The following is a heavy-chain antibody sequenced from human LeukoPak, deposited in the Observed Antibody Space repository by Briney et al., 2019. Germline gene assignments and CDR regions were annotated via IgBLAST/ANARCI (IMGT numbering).Heavy chain of an antibody. D-gene: IGHD3-3*01. CDR2: ISGSGSST. Sequence: GGSLRLSCAASGFTFSSYAMSWVRQAPGKGLEWVSAISGSGSSTYYADSVKGRFTISRDNSKNTLYLQMNSLRAEDTAVYYCAKAYDFWSDVYDYWGQGTLVTVSS. CDR1: GFTFSSYA. V-gene: IGHV3-23*01. CDR3: AKAYDFWSDVYDY. J-gene: IGHJ4*02.